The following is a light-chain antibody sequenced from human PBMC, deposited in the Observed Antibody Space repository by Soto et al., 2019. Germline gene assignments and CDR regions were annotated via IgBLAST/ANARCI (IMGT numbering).Light chain of an antibody. CDR2: DVT. CDR1: SSDIGSYNF. Sequence: QSALTQPPSASGSPGQSVTISCTGASSDIGSYNFVSWYQQHPDKAPKLLIYDVTHRPSGVPDRFSGSKSGNTASLTVSGLLAEDEADYYCTSYAGSNFPVGFGGGTKLTVL. V-gene: IGLV2-8*01. CDR3: TSYAGSNFPVG. J-gene: IGLJ2*01.